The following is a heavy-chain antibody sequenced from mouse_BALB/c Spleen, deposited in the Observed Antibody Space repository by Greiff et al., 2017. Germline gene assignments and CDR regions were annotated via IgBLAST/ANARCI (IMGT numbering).Heavy chain of an antibody. CDR2: ISSGGSYT. V-gene: IGHV5-9-4*01. D-gene: IGHD2-4*01. Sequence: EVKLMESGGGLVKPGGSLKLSCAASGFTFSSYAMSWVRQSPEKRLEWAAEISSGGSYTYYPDTVTGRFTISRDNAKNTLYLEMSSLRSEDTAMYYCARGGYEYAWFAYWGQGTLVTVSA. CDR3: ARGGYEYAWFAY. CDR1: GFTFSSYA. J-gene: IGHJ3*01.